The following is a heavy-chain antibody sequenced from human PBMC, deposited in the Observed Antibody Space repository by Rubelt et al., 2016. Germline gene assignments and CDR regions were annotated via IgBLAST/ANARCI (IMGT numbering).Heavy chain of an antibody. D-gene: IGHD7-27*01. CDR1: GYTFTSYY. CDR3: AELTGDRGADY. Sequence: QVQLVQSGAEVKKPGASVKVSCKASGYTFTSYYMHWVRQAPGQGLEWMGIINPSGGSTSYAQTFQGRVTMTREKSTCAVYMELSSLGSEDTAVYYCAELTGDRGADYWGQGTLVTVSS. CDR2: INPSGGST. J-gene: IGHJ4*02. V-gene: IGHV1-46*01.